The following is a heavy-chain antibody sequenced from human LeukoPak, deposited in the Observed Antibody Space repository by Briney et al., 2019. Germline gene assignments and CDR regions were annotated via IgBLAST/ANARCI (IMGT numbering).Heavy chain of an antibody. J-gene: IGHJ4*02. CDR2: ISGGAGDT. D-gene: IGHD4-17*01. CDR3: AKSSTTVTTRGNFDY. V-gene: IGHV3-23*01. Sequence: PGGSLRLSCAASGFTFSTYAMSWVRQAPGKGLEWVSTISGGAGDTYYADSVKDRFSISRDYSKNTLYLQMSSLRAEDTAVYYCAKSSTTVTTRGNFDYWGQGILVTVSS. CDR1: GFTFSTYA.